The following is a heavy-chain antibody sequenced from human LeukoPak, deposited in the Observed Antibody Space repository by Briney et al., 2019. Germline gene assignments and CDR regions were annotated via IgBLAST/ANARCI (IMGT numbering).Heavy chain of an antibody. V-gene: IGHV3-23*01. J-gene: IGHJ4*02. CDR1: GFTFSNYA. Sequence: QPGGSLRLSCADSGFTFSNYAMTWVRQAPGKGLEWVSVFSGSSGSTYYADSVKGRFTISRDNSKNTLYLQMDSLRAEDTAVYYCAKGSSFYGAYSDYWGQGALVTVSS. D-gene: IGHD4-17*01. CDR2: FSGSSGST. CDR3: AKGSSFYGAYSDY.